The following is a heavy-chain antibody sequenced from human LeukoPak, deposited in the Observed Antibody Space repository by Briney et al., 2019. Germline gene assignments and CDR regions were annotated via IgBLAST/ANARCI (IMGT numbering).Heavy chain of an antibody. D-gene: IGHD4-11*01. CDR2: INTNTGNP. Sequence: ASVKVSCKASGYTFTTYAMNWVRQAPGQGLEWMGWINTNTGNPTYAQGFTGRFVFSLDTSVSTAYLQISSLKAEDTAVYYCARVGVNTSTNWFDPWGRGTLVTVSS. CDR1: GYTFTTYA. V-gene: IGHV7-4-1*02. J-gene: IGHJ5*02. CDR3: ARVGVNTSTNWFDP.